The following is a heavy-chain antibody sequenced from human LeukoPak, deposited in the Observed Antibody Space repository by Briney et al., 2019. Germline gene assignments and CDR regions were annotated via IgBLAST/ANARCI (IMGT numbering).Heavy chain of an antibody. CDR2: INPSGGST. D-gene: IGHD5-18*01. Sequence: GASVKASCKASGYTFTSYYIHWVRQAPGQGLEWMGIINPSGGSTSYAQKFQGRVTMTRDTSTSTVYMELSSLRSEDTAVYYCAREFAHVDTAMVFDYWGQGTLVTVSS. CDR3: AREFAHVDTAMVFDY. J-gene: IGHJ4*02. V-gene: IGHV1-46*01. CDR1: GYTFTSYY.